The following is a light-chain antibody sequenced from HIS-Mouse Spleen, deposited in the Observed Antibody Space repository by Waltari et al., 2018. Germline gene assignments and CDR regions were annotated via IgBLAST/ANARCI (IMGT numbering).Light chain of an antibody. V-gene: IGLV3-10*01. Sequence: SYELTQPPSVSVSPGQTARITCSGDALPKKYAYWYQQKSGQAPGLVNYEDSQRPSGIPEGFSGSSSGTMATLTISGAQVEDEADYYCYSTDSSGNHRVFGGGTKLTVL. J-gene: IGLJ2*01. CDR1: ALPKKY. CDR3: YSTDSSGNHRV. CDR2: EDS.